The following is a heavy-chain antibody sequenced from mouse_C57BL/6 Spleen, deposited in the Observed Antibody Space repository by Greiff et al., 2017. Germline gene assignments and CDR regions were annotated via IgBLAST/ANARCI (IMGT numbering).Heavy chain of an antibody. D-gene: IGHD3-1*01. CDR1: GFTFTDYY. J-gene: IGHJ1*03. Sequence: DVQLVESGGGLVQPGGSLSLSCAASGFTFTDYYMSWVRQPPGKALEWLGFIRNKANGYTTEYSASVKGRFTISRDNSQSILYLQMNALRAEDSATYYCARYGAPYWYFDVWGTGTTVTVSS. CDR3: ARYGAPYWYFDV. V-gene: IGHV7-3*01. CDR2: IRNKANGYTT.